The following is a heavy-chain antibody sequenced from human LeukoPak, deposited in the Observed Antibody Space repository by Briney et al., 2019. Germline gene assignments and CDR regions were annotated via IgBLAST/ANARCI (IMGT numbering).Heavy chain of an antibody. D-gene: IGHD2-2*01. CDR1: GFTFSSYA. J-gene: IGHJ6*03. CDR3: AKVMVPAAPTYYYHYMDV. V-gene: IGHV3-30-3*01. Sequence: GGSLRLSCAASGFTFSSYAMHWVRQAPGKGLEWVAVISYDGSNKYYADSVKGRFTMSRDNSKDTLYLQMNSLRAEDTAVYYCAKVMVPAAPTYYYHYMDVWGKGTTVTVSS. CDR2: ISYDGSNK.